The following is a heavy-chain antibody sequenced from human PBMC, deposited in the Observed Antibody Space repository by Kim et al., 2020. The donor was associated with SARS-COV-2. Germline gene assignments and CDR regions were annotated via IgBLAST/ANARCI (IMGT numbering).Heavy chain of an antibody. Sequence: SETLSLTCAVYGGSFSGYYWSWIRQPPGKGLEWVGEINHSGSTNYNPSLKSRVTISVDTSKNQFSLKLSSVTAADTAVYYCARAGGQWLVRASFYYFDY. CDR2: INHSGST. V-gene: IGHV4-34*01. CDR3: ARAGGQWLVRASFYYFDY. J-gene: IGHJ4*01. D-gene: IGHD6-19*01. CDR1: GGSFSGYY.